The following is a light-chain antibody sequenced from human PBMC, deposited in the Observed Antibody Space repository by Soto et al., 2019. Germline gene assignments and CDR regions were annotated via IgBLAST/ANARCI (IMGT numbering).Light chain of an antibody. CDR2: TNN. V-gene: IGLV1-44*01. J-gene: IGLJ1*01. CDR1: TSDIGTNA. CDR3: ATWHDSFYV. Sequence: QSVLTQPPSASGSPGQRVIVSCSGSTSDIGTNAVNWFQHLPGTAPKLLIYTNNQRPSGVPDRFSGSKSGTSASLAISGLQSEYEADYYCATWHDSFYVFGTGTKVTVL.